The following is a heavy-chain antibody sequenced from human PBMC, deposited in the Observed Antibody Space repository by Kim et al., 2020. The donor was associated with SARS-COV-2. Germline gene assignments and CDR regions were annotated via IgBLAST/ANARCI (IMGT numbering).Heavy chain of an antibody. CDR2: YI. CDR3: SKVGLKGYMDV. V-gene: IGHV3-21*01. D-gene: IGHD2-15*01. J-gene: IGHJ6*02. Sequence: YIHYSDSVKGRFSISRDNAKQSVYLQMNSLRADDTAVYYCSKVGLKGYMDVWGQGTTVTVSS.